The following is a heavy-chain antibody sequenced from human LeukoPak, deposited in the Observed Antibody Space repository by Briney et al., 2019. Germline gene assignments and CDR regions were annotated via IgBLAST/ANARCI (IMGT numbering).Heavy chain of an antibody. CDR1: GYTFTGYY. V-gene: IGHV1-18*04. J-gene: IGHJ5*02. CDR2: ISAYNGNT. CDR3: ARVSYDFWSGYYGWQNWFDP. D-gene: IGHD3-3*01. Sequence: GASVKVSCKASGYTFTGYYMHWVRQAPGQGLEWMGWISAYNGNTNYAQKLQGRVTMTTDTSTSTAYMELRSLRSDDTAVYYCARVSYDFWSGYYGWQNWFDPWGQGTLVTVSS.